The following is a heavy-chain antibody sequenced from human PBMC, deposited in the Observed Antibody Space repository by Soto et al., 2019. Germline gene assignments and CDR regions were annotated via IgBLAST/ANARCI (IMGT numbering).Heavy chain of an antibody. J-gene: IGHJ6*03. CDR1: GYTFTSYD. D-gene: IGHD2-2*01. V-gene: IGHV1-8*01. CDR3: ARVQGYCSSTSCWLFYYYMDV. Sequence: ASVKVSCKASGYTFTSYDINWVRQATGQGLEWMGWMNPNSGNTGYAQKFQGRVTMTRNTSISTAYMELSSLRSEDTAVYYCARVQGYCSSTSCWLFYYYMDVWGKGTTVTVSS. CDR2: MNPNSGNT.